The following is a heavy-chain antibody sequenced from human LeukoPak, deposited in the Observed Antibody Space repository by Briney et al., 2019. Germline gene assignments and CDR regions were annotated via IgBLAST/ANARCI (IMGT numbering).Heavy chain of an antibody. J-gene: IGHJ4*02. CDR3: AKDRCSSTSCYIFDY. Sequence: GRSLRLSCAASGFTFSSYAMHWVRQAPGKGLEWVAVISYDGSNKYYADSVKGRFTISRDNSKNTLYLQMNSLRAEDTAVYYCAKDRCSSTSCYIFDYWGQGTLVTVSS. V-gene: IGHV3-30-3*01. CDR1: GFTFSSYA. CDR2: ISYDGSNK. D-gene: IGHD2-2*02.